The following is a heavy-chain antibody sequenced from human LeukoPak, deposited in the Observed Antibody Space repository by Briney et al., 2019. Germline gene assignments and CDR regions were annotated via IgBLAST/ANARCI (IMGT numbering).Heavy chain of an antibody. D-gene: IGHD2-15*01. J-gene: IGHJ4*02. Sequence: SETLSLTCAVYGGSFSGYSWNWIRQPPVKGLEWIGEINHSGGTNYNPSLKSRVTISVDTSKNQFSLKLSSVTAADTAVYYCARARWVVAAGAYDYWGQGTLVTVSS. CDR2: INHSGGT. V-gene: IGHV4-34*01. CDR1: GGSFSGYS. CDR3: ARARWVVAAGAYDY.